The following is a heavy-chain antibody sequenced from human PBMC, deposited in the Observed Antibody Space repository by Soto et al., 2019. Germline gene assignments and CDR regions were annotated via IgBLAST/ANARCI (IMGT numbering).Heavy chain of an antibody. J-gene: IGHJ4*02. V-gene: IGHV3-11*01. D-gene: IGHD3-16*01. CDR2: ISPGGDIT. CDR1: GFSFRDHY. Sequence: PGGSLRLSCAASGFSFRDHYMTWIRQAPGKGLELLSYISPGGDITNYVDSVKGRFTISRDNAKNSLFLHVNSLRAEDTAVYYCTRDPRITDFWGQGTLVTVSS. CDR3: TRDPRITDF.